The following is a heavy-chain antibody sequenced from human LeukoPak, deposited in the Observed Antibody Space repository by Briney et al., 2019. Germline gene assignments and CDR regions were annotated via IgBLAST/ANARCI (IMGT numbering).Heavy chain of an antibody. CDR3: ARGSSWYDYYYYMDV. V-gene: IGHV1-69*13. D-gene: IGHD6-13*01. J-gene: IGHJ6*03. CDR1: GGTFSSYA. Sequence: ASVKVSCKASGGTFSSYAISWVRQAPGQGLEWMGGIIPIFGTANYAQKFQGRVTITADESTSTAYMELSSLRSEDTAVYYCARGSSWYDYYYYMDVWGKGTTVTVSS. CDR2: IIPIFGTA.